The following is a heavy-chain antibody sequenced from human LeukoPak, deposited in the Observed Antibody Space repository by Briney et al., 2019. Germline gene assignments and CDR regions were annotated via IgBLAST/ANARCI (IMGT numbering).Heavy chain of an antibody. J-gene: IGHJ4*02. CDR2: ISGSGVST. CDR3: ARYGYSINRIPFDY. V-gene: IGHV3-23*01. CDR1: GFAFSTYA. D-gene: IGHD6-13*01. Sequence: QAGGSLRLSCAASGFAFSTYAMSWARQAPGKGLEWVSAISGSGVSTYYADSVKGRFIISRDNSENTLSLQMNSLRAEDTAIYYCARYGYSINRIPFDYWGQGTLVTVSS.